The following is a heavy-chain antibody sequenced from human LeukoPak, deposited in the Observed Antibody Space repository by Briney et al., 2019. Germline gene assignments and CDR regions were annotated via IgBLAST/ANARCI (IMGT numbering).Heavy chain of an antibody. Sequence: GSLRLSCAASGFTFSSYAMSWVRQAPGKGLEWVSAISGSGGGTYYADSVRGRFTISRDNSKNTLYLQMNSLRAEDTAVYYCAKEGYDILTGYYPPHFDYWGQGTLVTVSS. J-gene: IGHJ4*02. CDR2: ISGSGGGT. CDR3: AKEGYDILTGYYPPHFDY. V-gene: IGHV3-23*01. D-gene: IGHD3-9*01. CDR1: GFTFSSYA.